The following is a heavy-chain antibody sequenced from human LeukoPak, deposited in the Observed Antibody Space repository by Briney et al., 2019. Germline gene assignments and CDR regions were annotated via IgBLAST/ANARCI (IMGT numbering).Heavy chain of an antibody. CDR3: AAEVRPHYYDLVPFG. D-gene: IGHD3-22*01. V-gene: IGHV3-33*01. J-gene: IGHJ4*02. CDR2: IWYDGSNK. CDR1: GFTFSSYG. Sequence: PGRSLRLSCAASGFTFSSYGMHWVRQAPGKGLEWVAVIWYDGSNKYYADSVKGRFTISRDNSKNTLYLQMNSLRAEDTAVYYCAAEVRPHYYDLVPFGWGQGTLVTVSS.